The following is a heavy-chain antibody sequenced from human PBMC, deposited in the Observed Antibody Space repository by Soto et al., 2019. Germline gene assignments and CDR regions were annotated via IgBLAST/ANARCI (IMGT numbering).Heavy chain of an antibody. CDR1: GCSISSYY. CDR3: ARTQQMVRGIDI. CDR2: IYYSGST. J-gene: IGHJ3*02. V-gene: IGHV4-59*08. D-gene: IGHD3-10*01. Sequence: SETLSLTCTFSGCSISSYYWSWIRQPPGKGLEWIGYIYYSGSTNYNLSLKSRVTISVDTSKNQFSLKLSSVTAADTAVYYCARTQQMVRGIDIWGQGTMVTVSS.